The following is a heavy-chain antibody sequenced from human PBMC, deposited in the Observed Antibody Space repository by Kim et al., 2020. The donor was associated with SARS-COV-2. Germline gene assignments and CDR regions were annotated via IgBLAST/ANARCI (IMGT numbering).Heavy chain of an antibody. CDR3: ARDLHSSGDHAIHY. J-gene: IGHJ4*02. Sequence: NPHPESRVTISVDTSKNQFSLKLTSVTAADTAVYYCARDLHSSGDHAIHYWGRGTLVTVSS. V-gene: IGHV4-59*01. D-gene: IGHD4-17*01.